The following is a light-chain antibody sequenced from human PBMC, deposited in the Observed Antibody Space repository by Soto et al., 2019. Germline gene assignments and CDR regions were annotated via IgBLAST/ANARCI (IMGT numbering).Light chain of an antibody. CDR2: DAS. CDR3: QQRSNWPPWT. V-gene: IGKV3-11*01. Sequence: TQSPATVSLSPGERATLSCRASQSVSSYLAWYQQKPGQAPRLLIYDASNRATGIPARFSGSGSGTDFTLTISSLEPEDFAVYYCQQRSNWPPWTFGQGTKVDI. J-gene: IGKJ1*01. CDR1: QSVSSY.